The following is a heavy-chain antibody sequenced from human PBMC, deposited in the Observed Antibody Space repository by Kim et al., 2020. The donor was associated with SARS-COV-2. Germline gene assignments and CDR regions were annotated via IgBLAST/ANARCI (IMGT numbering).Heavy chain of an antibody. CDR2: ISSSGSTI. V-gene: IGHV3-11*01. CDR1: GFTFSDYY. D-gene: IGHD3-9*01. Sequence: GGSLRLSCAASGFTFSDYYMSWTRQAPGKGLEWVSYISSSGSTIYYADSVKGRFTISRDNAKNSLYLQMNSLRAEDTAVYYCARGRARYYDILTGYYLQDYWGQGTLVTVSS. J-gene: IGHJ4*02. CDR3: ARGRARYYDILTGYYLQDY.